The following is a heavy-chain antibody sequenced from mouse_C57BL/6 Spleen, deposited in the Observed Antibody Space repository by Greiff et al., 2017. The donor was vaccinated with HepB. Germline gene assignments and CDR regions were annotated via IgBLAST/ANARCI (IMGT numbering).Heavy chain of an antibody. CDR3: ASSRTLWLRGAMDY. D-gene: IGHD2-2*01. CDR2: INPNNGGT. CDR1: GYTFTDYY. Sequence: EVQLQQSGPELVKPGASVKISCKASGYTFTDYYMNWVKQSHGKSLEWIGDINPNNGGTSYNQKFKGKATLTVDKSSSTAYMELRSLTSEDSAVYYCASSRTLWLRGAMDYWGQGTSVTVSS. J-gene: IGHJ4*01. V-gene: IGHV1-26*01.